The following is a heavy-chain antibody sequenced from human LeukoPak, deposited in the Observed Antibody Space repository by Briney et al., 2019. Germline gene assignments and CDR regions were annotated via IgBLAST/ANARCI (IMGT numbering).Heavy chain of an antibody. J-gene: IGHJ4*02. V-gene: IGHV3-7*01. CDR1: GFTFISYW. CDR2: INQDGSEK. Sequence: PGGSLRLSCAASGFTFISYWMSWVRQAPGKGLEWVANINQDGSEKYYVDSVKGRFTISRDNAKNSLYLQMNSLRAEDTAVYYCAREVGVWGSYDYWGQGTLVTVSS. CDR3: AREVGVWGSYDY. D-gene: IGHD3-16*01.